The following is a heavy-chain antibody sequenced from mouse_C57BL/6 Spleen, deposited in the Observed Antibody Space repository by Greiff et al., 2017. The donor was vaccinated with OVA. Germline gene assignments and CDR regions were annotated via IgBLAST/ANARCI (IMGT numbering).Heavy chain of an antibody. CDR3: ARGGNYEAWLAY. CDR2: IYPGSGST. J-gene: IGHJ3*01. D-gene: IGHD1-1*01. Sequence: QVQLQQPGAELVKPGASVKMSCKASGYTFTSYWITWVKQRPGQGLEWIGDIYPGSGSTNYNEKFKSKATLTVDTSSSTAYMQLSSLTSEDSAVYYCARGGNYEAWLAYWGKGTLVTVSA. CDR1: GYTFTSYW. V-gene: IGHV1-55*01.